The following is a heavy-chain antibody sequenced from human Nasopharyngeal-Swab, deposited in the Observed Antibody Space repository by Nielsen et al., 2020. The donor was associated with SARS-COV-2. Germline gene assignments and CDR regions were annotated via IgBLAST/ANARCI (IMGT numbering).Heavy chain of an antibody. CDR3: ARDFALYGDSVDY. J-gene: IGHJ4*02. Sequence: ASVKVFCKASGYTFSNYGISWVRQAPGQGLEWLGWINPNSGDTKYAQKFQGRVTMTWDTSINTVYMELSRLRSDDTAVYYCARDFALYGDSVDYWGQGTLVTVSS. CDR1: GYTFSNYG. V-gene: IGHV1-2*02. D-gene: IGHD4-17*01. CDR2: INPNSGDT.